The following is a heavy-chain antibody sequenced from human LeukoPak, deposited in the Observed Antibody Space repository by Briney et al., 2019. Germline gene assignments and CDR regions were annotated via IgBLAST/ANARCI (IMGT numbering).Heavy chain of an antibody. CDR3: TRAPEDFWSGYFFDY. CDR2: IRSKAYGGTT. D-gene: IGHD3-3*01. Sequence: QAGGSLRLSCTAAGFTFGDYAMSWFRQAPGKGLEWVGFIRSKAYGGTTEYAASVKGRFTISRDDSKSIAYLQMNSLKTEDTAVYYCTRAPEDFWSGYFFDYWGQGTLVTVSS. V-gene: IGHV3-49*03. J-gene: IGHJ4*02. CDR1: GFTFGDYA.